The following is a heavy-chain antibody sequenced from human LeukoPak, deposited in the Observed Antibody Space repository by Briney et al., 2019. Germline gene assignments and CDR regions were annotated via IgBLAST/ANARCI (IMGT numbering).Heavy chain of an antibody. CDR3: ARGPDDIVVVPLDY. V-gene: IGHV4-34*01. Sequence: SETLSLTCAVYGGSFSGYYWSWIRQPPGKELEWIGEINESGNTNYNPSLKSRVTISVDTSKSQFSLKLSSVTAADTAVYYCARGPDDIVVVPLDYWGQGTLVTVSS. D-gene: IGHD2-2*01. J-gene: IGHJ4*02. CDR2: INESGNT. CDR1: GGSFSGYY.